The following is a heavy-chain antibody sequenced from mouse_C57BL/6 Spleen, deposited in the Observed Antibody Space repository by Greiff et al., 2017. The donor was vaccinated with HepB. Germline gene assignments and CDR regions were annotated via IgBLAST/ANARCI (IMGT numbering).Heavy chain of an antibody. CDR1: YTFTDYYM. J-gene: IGHJ1*03. CDR2: YPGSGNTY. Sequence: VQLKESGPELVKPGASVKMSCKASGYTFTDYYMHWVKQKPGKGLEWIGEIYPGSGNTYYNEKFKGKATLTADTSSSTAYMQLSSLTSEDSAVYFCASRLSYWYFDVWGTGTTVTVSS. CDR3: SRLSYWYFDV. D-gene: IGHD3-2*02. V-gene: IGHV1-83*01.